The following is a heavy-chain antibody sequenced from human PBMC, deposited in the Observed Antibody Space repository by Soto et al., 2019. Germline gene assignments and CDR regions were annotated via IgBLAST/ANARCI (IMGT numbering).Heavy chain of an antibody. Sequence: GGSLRLSCAASGFTFSSYSMNWVRQTPGKGLEWVSYISSSSSTIYYADSVKGRFTISRDDSKSIAYLQMNSLKTEDTAVYYCLYYFDYWGQGTLVTVSS. CDR3: LYYFDY. V-gene: IGHV3-48*01. CDR2: ISSSSSTI. CDR1: GFTFSSYS. J-gene: IGHJ4*02.